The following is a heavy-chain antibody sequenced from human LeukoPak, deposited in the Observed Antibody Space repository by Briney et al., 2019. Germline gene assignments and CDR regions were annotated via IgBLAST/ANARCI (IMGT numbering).Heavy chain of an antibody. V-gene: IGHV1-18*01. CDR1: GYTFTSYG. CDR3: ARDGGYVHI. Sequence: GASVKVSCKASGYTFTSYGISWVRQAPGQGLEWMGWISAYNGNTNYAQKFQGRATITTDESTSTAYMELSSLRSEDTAVYYCARDGGYVHIWGQGTLVTVSS. J-gene: IGHJ4*02. CDR2: ISAYNGNT. D-gene: IGHD3-10*02.